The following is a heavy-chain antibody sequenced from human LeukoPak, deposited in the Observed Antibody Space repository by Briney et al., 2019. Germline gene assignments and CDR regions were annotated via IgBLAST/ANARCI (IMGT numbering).Heavy chain of an antibody. Sequence: AASVKVSCKASGGTFSSYAISWVRQAPGQGLEWMGRIIPIFGTANYAQKFQGRVTITTDESTSTAYMELSSLRSEDTAVYYCARNIEMATPTEDIWFDPWGQGTLVTVSS. J-gene: IGHJ5*02. CDR3: ARNIEMATPTEDIWFDP. D-gene: IGHD5-24*01. CDR2: IIPIFGTA. CDR1: GGTFSSYA. V-gene: IGHV1-69*05.